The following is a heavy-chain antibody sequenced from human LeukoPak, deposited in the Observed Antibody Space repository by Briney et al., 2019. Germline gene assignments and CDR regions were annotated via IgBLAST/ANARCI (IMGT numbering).Heavy chain of an antibody. CDR2: ISGSGGST. CDR3: AKDRSWVDIVATSFDY. Sequence: PGGSLRLSCAASGFTFSSYGMSWVRQAPGKGLEWVSAISGSGGSTYYADSVKGRFTISRDNSKNTLYLQMNSLRAEDTAVYYCAKDRSWVDIVATSFDYWGQGTLVTVSP. CDR1: GFTFSSYG. J-gene: IGHJ4*02. V-gene: IGHV3-23*01. D-gene: IGHD5-12*01.